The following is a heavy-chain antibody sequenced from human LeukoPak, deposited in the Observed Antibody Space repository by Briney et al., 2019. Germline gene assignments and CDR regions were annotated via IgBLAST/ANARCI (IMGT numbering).Heavy chain of an antibody. D-gene: IGHD2-15*01. CDR1: GFTFSSYW. CDR3: ARDAVPYCSGGSCYDNYAFDI. V-gene: IGHV3-74*01. J-gene: IGHJ3*02. CDR2: INSDGSST. Sequence: GGSLRLSCAASGFTFSSYWVHWVRQAPGKGLVWVSRINSDGSSTSYADSVKGRFTISRDNAKNTLYLQMNSLRAEDTAVYYCARDAVPYCSGGSCYDNYAFDIWGQGTMVTVSS.